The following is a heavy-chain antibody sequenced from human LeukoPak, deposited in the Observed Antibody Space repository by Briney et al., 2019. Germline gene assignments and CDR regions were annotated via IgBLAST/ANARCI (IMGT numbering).Heavy chain of an antibody. D-gene: IGHD5-12*01. CDR2: ISSRRSYK. J-gene: IGHJ5*02. Sequence: PGGSLRLTCAASGLTFSSYSMNWVRQAPGRGREWVSSISSRRSYKYYAGSVKGRFTISSEYAKNSVYLQMNSLRAEDTAVYYCAREVYSGYDGNWFDPWGQGTLVTASS. V-gene: IGHV3-21*01. CDR3: AREVYSGYDGNWFDP. CDR1: GLTFSSYS.